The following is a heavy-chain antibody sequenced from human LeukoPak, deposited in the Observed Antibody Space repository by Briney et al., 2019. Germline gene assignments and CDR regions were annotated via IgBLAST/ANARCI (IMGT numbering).Heavy chain of an antibody. V-gene: IGHV3-33*01. J-gene: IGHJ4*02. CDR1: GVTFSSYG. CDR2: IWYDGSNK. CDR3: ARDLEGTGGFDY. Sequence: GGSLRLSCAASGVTFSSYGMHWVRQAPGKGLEWVAVIWYDGSNKYYADSVKGRFTISRDNSKNTLYLQMNSLRAEDTAVYYCARDLEGTGGFDYWGQGTLVTVSS. D-gene: IGHD1-1*01.